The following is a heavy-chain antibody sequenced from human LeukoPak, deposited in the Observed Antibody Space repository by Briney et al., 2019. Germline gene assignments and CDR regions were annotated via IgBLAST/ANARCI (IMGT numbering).Heavy chain of an antibody. CDR2: MYHSGST. CDR1: GYSISSAYY. D-gene: IGHD5-24*01. Sequence: PSETLSLTCSVSGYSISSAYYWGWIRQPPGKGLEWIGTMYHSGSTNYNPSLKSRVTISVDTSKNQFSLKLSSVTAADTAVYYCARRPRGGYKLWGPYYFDYWGQGTLVTVSS. V-gene: IGHV4-38-2*02. J-gene: IGHJ4*02. CDR3: ARRPRGGYKLWGPYYFDY.